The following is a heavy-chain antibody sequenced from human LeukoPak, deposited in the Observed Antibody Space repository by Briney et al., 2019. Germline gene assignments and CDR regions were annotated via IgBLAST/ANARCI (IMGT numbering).Heavy chain of an antibody. Sequence: SVKVSCKASGYTFTSYYMHWVRQAPGQGPEWMARIIPILGIANYAQKFQGRVTITADKSTSTAYMELSSLRSEDTAVYYCARAFSSGYGEGYWGQGTLVTVSS. J-gene: IGHJ4*02. CDR1: GYTFTSYY. V-gene: IGHV1-69*04. CDR3: ARAFSSGYGEGY. CDR2: IIPILGIA. D-gene: IGHD4-17*01.